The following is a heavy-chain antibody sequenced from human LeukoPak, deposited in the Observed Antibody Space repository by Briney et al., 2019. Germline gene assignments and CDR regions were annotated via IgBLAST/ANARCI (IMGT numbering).Heavy chain of an antibody. CDR1: GFTFSSYS. D-gene: IGHD3-22*01. Sequence: GGSLRLSCAASGFTFSSYSMNWVRQAPGKGLEWVSYISSSTSTIYYADSVKGRFTISRDNAKNLLYLQMNSLRDEDTAVYYCARDLNLYDSSGYYPRWGQGTLVTVSS. V-gene: IGHV3-48*02. J-gene: IGHJ4*02. CDR2: ISSSTSTI. CDR3: ARDLNLYDSSGYYPR.